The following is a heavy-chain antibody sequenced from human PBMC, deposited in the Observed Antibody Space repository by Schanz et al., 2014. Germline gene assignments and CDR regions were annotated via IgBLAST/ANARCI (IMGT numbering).Heavy chain of an antibody. CDR1: GFSLDIFA. CDR3: AKDGPGGSGSYAADGGMDV. V-gene: IGHV3-23*01. CDR2: IGVDGTTT. J-gene: IGHJ6*02. Sequence: EVHLLESGGGLVEPGGSLRLSCATSGFSLDIFAVSWVRQAPGKGLEWVSVIGVDGTTTYYADSVKGRFTISRDNSKSTLYLQMNSLRAEDTAVYYCAKDGPGGSGSYAADGGMDVWGQGTSVTVSS. D-gene: IGHD3-10*01.